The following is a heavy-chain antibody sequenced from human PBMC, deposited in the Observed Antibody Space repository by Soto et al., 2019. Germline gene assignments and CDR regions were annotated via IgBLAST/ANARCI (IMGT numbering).Heavy chain of an antibody. Sequence: EVQLLESGGGLVQPGGSLRLSCAASGFTFSSYAMSWVRQAPGKGLEWVSAISGSGGSTYYADSVKGRSTISRDNSKNTLYLQMNSLRAEDTAVYYCAKDRRFGGVIVTTFDYWGQGTLVTVSS. D-gene: IGHD3-16*02. CDR3: AKDRRFGGVIVTTFDY. J-gene: IGHJ4*02. CDR2: ISGSGGST. V-gene: IGHV3-23*01. CDR1: GFTFSSYA.